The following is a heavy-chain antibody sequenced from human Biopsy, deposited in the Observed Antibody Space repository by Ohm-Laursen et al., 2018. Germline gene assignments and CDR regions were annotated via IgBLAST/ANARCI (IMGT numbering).Heavy chain of an antibody. J-gene: IGHJ4*02. CDR2: IIAVSGLV. Sequence: GSSVKVSCKASGVTFSNSAISWVRQAPGEGLEWMGGIIAVSGLVNYAPKFQGRVSITADKSTTTAYMELSNLKSEDTAVYYCATPFQYYDSWGGYPPFDHWGQGTLVTVSS. CDR1: GVTFSNSA. CDR3: ATPFQYYDSWGGYPPFDH. V-gene: IGHV1-69*17. D-gene: IGHD3-3*01.